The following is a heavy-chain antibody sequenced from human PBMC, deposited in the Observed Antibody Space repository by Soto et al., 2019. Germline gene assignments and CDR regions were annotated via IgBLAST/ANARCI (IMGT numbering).Heavy chain of an antibody. J-gene: IGHJ4*02. Sequence: PSETLSLTCTVSGGSIGSSSYYWGWIRQPPGKGLEWIGSIYYSGSTYYNPSLKSRVTISVDTSKNQFSLKLSSVTAADTAVYYCARHDYSITIFGVVTPFDYWGQGTLVTVSS. D-gene: IGHD3-3*01. CDR2: IYYSGST. V-gene: IGHV4-39*01. CDR1: GGSIGSSSYY. CDR3: ARHDYSITIFGVVTPFDY.